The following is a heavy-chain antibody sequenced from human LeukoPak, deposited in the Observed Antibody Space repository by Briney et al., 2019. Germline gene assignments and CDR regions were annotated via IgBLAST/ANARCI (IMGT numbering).Heavy chain of an antibody. CDR2: IYYNGST. D-gene: IGHD3-22*01. V-gene: IGHV4-31*03. CDR1: GGSISSGGYY. CDR3: ARASLSSGYYYNY. Sequence: SETLSLTCTVSGGSISSGGYYWSWIRQHPGKGLGWIGYIYYNGSTYYNPSLKSRVTISVDTSKNQFSLKLSSVTAADTAVYYCARASLSSGYYYNYWGQGTLVTVSS. J-gene: IGHJ4*02.